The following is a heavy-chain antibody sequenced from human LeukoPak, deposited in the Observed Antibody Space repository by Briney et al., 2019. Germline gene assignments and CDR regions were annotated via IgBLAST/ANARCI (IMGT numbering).Heavy chain of an antibody. CDR3: AKCTTTCYANAFHI. CDR1: GFTFSLYT. D-gene: IGHD2-2*01. CDR2: ISGGGDT. J-gene: IGHJ3*02. V-gene: IGHV3-23*01. Sequence: GGSPRLSCAASGFTFSLYTMNWVRQAPGKGLEWVSAISGGGDTEYADSVKGRFTISRDNSKNTLYLQMNSLRVEDTAVYYCAKCTTTCYANAFHIWGQGTMVTVSS.